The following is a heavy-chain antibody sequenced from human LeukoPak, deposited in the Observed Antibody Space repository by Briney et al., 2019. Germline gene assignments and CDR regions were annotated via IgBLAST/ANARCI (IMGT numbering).Heavy chain of an antibody. J-gene: IGHJ5*02. Sequence: GASVKVSCKASGYTFTSYDINWVRQATGQGLEWMGWMNPNSGNTGYAQKFQGRVTMTRNTSISTAYMELSSLRSEDTAVYYCARNRGMVRGVIIDWFDPWGQGTLVTVSS. V-gene: IGHV1-8*01. CDR3: ARNRGMVRGVIIDWFDP. CDR1: GYTFTSYD. CDR2: MNPNSGNT. D-gene: IGHD3-10*01.